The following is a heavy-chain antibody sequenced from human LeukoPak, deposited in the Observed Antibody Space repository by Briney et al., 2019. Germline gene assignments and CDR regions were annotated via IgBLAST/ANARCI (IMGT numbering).Heavy chain of an antibody. J-gene: IGHJ6*02. CDR3: ARGSGPYDFWSGSYYYYGMDV. CDR1: GGSFSGYY. D-gene: IGHD3-3*01. V-gene: IGHV4-34*01. CDR2: INHSGST. Sequence: SETLSLTCAVYGGSFSGYYWSWIRQPPGKGLEWIGEINHSGSTNYNPSLKSRVTISVDTSKNQFSLKLSSVTAADTAVYYCARGSGPYDFWSGSYYYYGMDVWGQETTVTVSS.